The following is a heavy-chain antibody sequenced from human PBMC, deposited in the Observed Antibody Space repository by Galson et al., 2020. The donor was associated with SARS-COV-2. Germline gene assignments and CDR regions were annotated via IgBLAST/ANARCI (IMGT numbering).Heavy chain of an antibody. CDR2: ISYDGSHK. CDR3: AKEYTYYVILPVYPEFDD. J-gene: IGHJ4*02. V-gene: IGHV3-30*18. CDR1: GFTFSNSG. D-gene: IGHD3-9*01. Sequence: GGSLRLSCAASGFTFSNSGMHWVRQAPGKGLEWVTLISYDGSHKYYADSVKGRFTISRDNSKNTLYLQMNSLRAEDTAVYYCAKEYTYYVILPVYPEFDDWGQGALVTVSS.